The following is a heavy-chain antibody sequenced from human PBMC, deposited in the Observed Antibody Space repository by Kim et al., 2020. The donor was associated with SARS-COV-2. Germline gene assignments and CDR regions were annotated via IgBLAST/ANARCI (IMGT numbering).Heavy chain of an antibody. J-gene: IGHJ4*02. V-gene: IGHV3-30*18. CDR2: ISYDGSNK. D-gene: IGHD1-26*01. CDR3: AKGDDSGSYVSVDY. CDR1: GFTFSSYG. Sequence: GGSLRLSCAASGFTFSSYGMHWVRQAPGKGLEWVAVISYDGSNKYYADSVKGRFTISRDNSKNTLYLQMNSLRAEDTAVYYCAKGDDSGSYVSVDYWGQGTLVTVSS.